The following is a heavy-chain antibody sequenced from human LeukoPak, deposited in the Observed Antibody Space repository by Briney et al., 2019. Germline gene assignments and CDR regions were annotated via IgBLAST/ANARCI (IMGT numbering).Heavy chain of an antibody. V-gene: IGHV3-7*01. CDR1: GFTFITYW. Sequence: GGSLRLSCTASGFTFITYWMSWVRQAPGKGLEWVANIKQDGSEKYYVDSVKGRFTISRDNAKNSLYLQMNSLRAEDTAVYYCTGETYYFDYWGQGTLVTVSS. J-gene: IGHJ4*02. CDR3: TGETYYFDY. CDR2: IKQDGSEK.